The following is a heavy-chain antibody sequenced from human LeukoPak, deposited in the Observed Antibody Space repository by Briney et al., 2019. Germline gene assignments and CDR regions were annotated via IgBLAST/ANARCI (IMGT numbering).Heavy chain of an antibody. D-gene: IGHD1-7*01. J-gene: IGHJ4*02. Sequence: QPGGSLRLSCAASGFTFSSYGMHWVRQAPGMGLEWVALIWYDGTNKYYGDSVKGRFTISRDNSNNTVYLQMNSLRAEDTAVYFCARDANYYCDYWGQGTLVTVSS. V-gene: IGHV3-33*08. CDR2: IWYDGTNK. CDR1: GFTFSSYG. CDR3: ARDANYYCDY.